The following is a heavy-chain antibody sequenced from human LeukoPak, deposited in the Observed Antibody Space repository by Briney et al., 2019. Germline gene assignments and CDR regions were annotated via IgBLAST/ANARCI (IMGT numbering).Heavy chain of an antibody. CDR3: AKDSTVVTFDY. CDR2: ISYDGSNK. CDR1: GFTFSSYG. J-gene: IGHJ4*02. V-gene: IGHV3-30*18. D-gene: IGHD4-23*01. Sequence: GGSLRLSCAASGFTFSSYGMHWVRQAPGKGLEWVAVISYDGSNKYYADSVKGRFTISRDNSKNTPYLQMNSLRAEDTAVYYCAKDSTVVTFDYWGQGTLVTVSS.